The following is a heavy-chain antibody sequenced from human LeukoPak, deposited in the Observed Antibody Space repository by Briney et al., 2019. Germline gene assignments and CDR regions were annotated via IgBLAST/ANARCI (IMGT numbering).Heavy chain of an antibody. V-gene: IGHV1-2*02. J-gene: IGHJ4*02. CDR3: ARGLLYYDSSGYFY. Sequence: ASVKVSCKASGYTFTGYYMHWVRQAPGQGLEWTGWINPNSGGTNYAQKLQGRVTMTRDTSISTAYMELSRLRSDDTAVYYCARGLLYYDSSGYFYWGQGTLVTVSS. D-gene: IGHD3-22*01. CDR1: GYTFTGYY. CDR2: INPNSGGT.